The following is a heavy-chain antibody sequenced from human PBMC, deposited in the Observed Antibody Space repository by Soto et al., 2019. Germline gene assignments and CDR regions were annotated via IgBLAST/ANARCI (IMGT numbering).Heavy chain of an antibody. CDR3: ARNEYDTSAYYGSYLYVLDV. D-gene: IGHD3-22*01. J-gene: IGHJ6*02. Sequence: GGSLRLSCAASGFTFITYSMHWVRQAPGEGLEWVALISNDGRDKYYADFVKGRFTISRDNSKNTLYLQIDSLKSEDTAVYYCARNEYDTSAYYGSYLYVLDVSAQGTSVPVSS. V-gene: IGHV3-30*04. CDR1: GFTFITYS. CDR2: ISNDGRDK.